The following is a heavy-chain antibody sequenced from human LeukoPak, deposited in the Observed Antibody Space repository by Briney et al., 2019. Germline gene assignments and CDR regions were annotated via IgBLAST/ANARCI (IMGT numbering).Heavy chain of an antibody. J-gene: IGHJ4*02. CDR3: AKDPRRYCSSTSCYDGFDY. CDR1: GFTVSSNY. D-gene: IGHD2-2*01. CDR2: IYSGGST. V-gene: IGHV3-53*01. Sequence: GGSLRLSCAASGFTVSSNYMSWVRQAPGKGLEWVSVIYSGGSTYYADSVKGRFTISRDNSKNTLYLQMNSLRAEDTAVYYCAKDPRRYCSSTSCYDGFDYWGQGTLVTVSS.